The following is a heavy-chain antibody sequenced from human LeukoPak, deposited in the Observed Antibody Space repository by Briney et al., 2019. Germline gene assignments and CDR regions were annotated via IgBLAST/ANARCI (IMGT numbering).Heavy chain of an antibody. Sequence: PSETLSLTCAVYGGSFSGYYWSWIRQPPGKGLEWIGEINDSGSTNYNPSLKSRVTISVDTSKNQFSLKLSSVTAADTAVYYCARHDWNIVGATTFDYWGQGILVTVSS. CDR1: GGSFSGYY. J-gene: IGHJ4*02. CDR3: ARHDWNIVGATTFDY. D-gene: IGHD1-26*01. CDR2: INDSGST. V-gene: IGHV4-34*01.